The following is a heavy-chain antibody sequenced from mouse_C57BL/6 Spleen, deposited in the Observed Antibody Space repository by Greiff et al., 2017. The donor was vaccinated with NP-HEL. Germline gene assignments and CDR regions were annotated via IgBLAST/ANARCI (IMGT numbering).Heavy chain of an antibody. CDR2: IWSDGST. D-gene: IGHD1-1*01. V-gene: IGHV2-6*03. CDR1: GFSLTSYG. CDR3: ARAPYYYGSSWGYAMAY. J-gene: IGHJ4*01. Sequence: VKLMESGPGLVAPSQSLSITCTVSGFSLTSYGVHWVRQPPGKGLEWLVVIWSDGSTTYNSALKSRLSISKDNSKSQVFLKMNSLQTDDTAMYYCARAPYYYGSSWGYAMAYWGQGTSVTVSS.